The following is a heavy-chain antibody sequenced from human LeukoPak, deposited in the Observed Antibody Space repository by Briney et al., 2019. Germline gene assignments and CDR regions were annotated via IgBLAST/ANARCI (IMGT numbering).Heavy chain of an antibody. CDR1: GFTFSTYG. CDR3: VKSGTWADFDS. CDR2: ISNKGGST. J-gene: IGHJ4*02. V-gene: IGHV3-64D*09. D-gene: IGHD1-26*01. Sequence: GGSLRLSCSASGFTFSTYGMGWVRQAPGKGLEYVSGISNKGGSTYYADSVKGRFTISRDNSKNTLHLQMSSLRADDTAVYYCVKSGTWADFDSWGQGTLVTVSS.